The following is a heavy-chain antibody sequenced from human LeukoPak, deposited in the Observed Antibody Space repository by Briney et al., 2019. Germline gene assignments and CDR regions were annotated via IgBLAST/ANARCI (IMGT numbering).Heavy chain of an antibody. V-gene: IGHV3-23*01. D-gene: IGHD5-24*01. J-gene: IGHJ3*01. CDR2: IGSSGGST. Sequence: PGGSLRLSCAASGFTFSSYGMHWVRQAPGKGLEWVSLIGSSGGSTYYADSVKGRFTISRDNFNHTLSLQMNSLRVEDTAIYYCVKDIQLSTWGLGTMVTVSS. CDR3: VKDIQLST. CDR1: GFTFSSYG.